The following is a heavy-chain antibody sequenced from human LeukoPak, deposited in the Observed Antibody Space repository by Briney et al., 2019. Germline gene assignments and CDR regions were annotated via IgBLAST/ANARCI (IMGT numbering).Heavy chain of an antibody. V-gene: IGHV4-39*07. CDR2: IYYSGST. J-gene: IGHJ6*02. D-gene: IGHD5-24*01. Sequence: SETLSLTCTVSGGSISSSSYYWGWIRQPPGKGLEWIGSIYYSGSTYYNPSLKSRVTISVDTSKNQFSLKLSSVTAADTAVYYCARALELDVWGQGTTVTVSS. CDR3: ARALELDV. CDR1: GGSISSSSYY.